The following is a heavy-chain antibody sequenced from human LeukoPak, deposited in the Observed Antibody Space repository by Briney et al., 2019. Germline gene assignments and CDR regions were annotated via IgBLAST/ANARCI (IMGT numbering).Heavy chain of an antibody. J-gene: IGHJ4*02. CDR1: GFSINSYG. CDR3: ARGHNYGYHN. D-gene: IGHD5-18*01. CDR2: ISSDTNNT. V-gene: IGHV3-48*01. Sequence: PGGSLRLSCAASGFSINSYGIHWVRQAPGKGLAWVSLISSDTNNTYYADSLKGRFTISRDNAKNSVHLQMDSMRADDTAVYYCARGHNYGYHNWGQGTLLTVSS.